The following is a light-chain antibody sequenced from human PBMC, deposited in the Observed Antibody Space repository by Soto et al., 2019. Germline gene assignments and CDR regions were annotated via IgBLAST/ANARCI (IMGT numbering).Light chain of an antibody. J-gene: IGKJ5*01. CDR1: QSISSY. CDR3: QQSDSTPLT. CDR2: AAS. Sequence: DIQMTQSPSSLSASAGDRVTITCRASQSISSYLYWYQQKPGQAPKLLIYAASSWQSGVPSRFSGSGSGTDFTLTISSLQPEDFANYYCQQSDSTPLTFGQGTRLEIK. V-gene: IGKV1-39*01.